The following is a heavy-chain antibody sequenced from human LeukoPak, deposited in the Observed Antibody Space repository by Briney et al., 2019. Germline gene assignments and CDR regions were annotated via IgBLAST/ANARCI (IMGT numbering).Heavy chain of an antibody. D-gene: IGHD6-19*01. CDR1: GGSISSYC. CDR3: ARAPRIAVAPRVGDAFDI. CDR2: IYTSGST. J-gene: IGHJ3*02. Sequence: SETLSLTCTVSGGSISSYCWSWIRQPAGKGLEWIGRIYTSGSTNYNPSLKSRVTMSVDTSKNQFSLKLSSVTAADTAVYYCARAPRIAVAPRVGDAFDIWGQGTMVTVSS. V-gene: IGHV4-4*07.